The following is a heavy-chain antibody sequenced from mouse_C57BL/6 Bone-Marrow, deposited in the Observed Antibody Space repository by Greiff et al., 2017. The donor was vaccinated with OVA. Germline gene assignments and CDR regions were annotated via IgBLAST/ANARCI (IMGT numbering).Heavy chain of an antibody. CDR3: ARRDSNYLFYYIDY. CDR2: IDPSDSEH. Sequence: QVQLQQPGAELVRPGSSVKLSCKASGYTFTSYWMHWVKQRPIQGLEWIGNIDPSDSEHHYNQKFKDKATLTVDKSSSTAYMQLSSLTSEDSAVYYCARRDSNYLFYYIDYWGQGTTLTVSS. V-gene: IGHV1-52*01. CDR1: GYTFTSYW. J-gene: IGHJ2*01. D-gene: IGHD2-5*01.